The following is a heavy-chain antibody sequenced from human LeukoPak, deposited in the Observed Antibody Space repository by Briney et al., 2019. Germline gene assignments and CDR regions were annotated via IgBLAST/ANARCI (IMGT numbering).Heavy chain of an antibody. Sequence: GSLRLSCAASGFTFSSYAMSWIRQPPGKGLEWIGEINHSGSTNYNPSLKSRVTISVDTSKNQFSLKLSSVTAADTAVYYCARALSPTWIGDSSGYYSPFGYWGQGTLVTVSS. J-gene: IGHJ4*02. CDR2: INHSGST. CDR1: GFTFSSYA. CDR3: ARALSPTWIGDSSGYYSPFGY. V-gene: IGHV4-34*01. D-gene: IGHD3-22*01.